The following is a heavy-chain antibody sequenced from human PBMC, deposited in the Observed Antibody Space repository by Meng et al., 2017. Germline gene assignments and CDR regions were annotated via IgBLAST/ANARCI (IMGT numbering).Heavy chain of an antibody. D-gene: IGHD2-15*01. CDR3: ACPAKLGYCSGGSCYSFEN. Sequence: QVQLQQWGAGLLKPSETLSLTCAVYGGSFSGYYLSWIRQPPGKGLEWIGEINHSGSTNYNPSLKSRVTISVDTSKNQFSLKLSSVTAADTAVYYCACPAKLGYCSGGSCYSFENWGQGTLVTVSS. CDR2: INHSGST. J-gene: IGHJ4*02. CDR1: GGSFSGYY. V-gene: IGHV4-34*01.